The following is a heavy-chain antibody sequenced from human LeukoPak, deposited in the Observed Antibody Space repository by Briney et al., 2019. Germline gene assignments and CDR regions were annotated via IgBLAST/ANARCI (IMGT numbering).Heavy chain of an antibody. CDR1: GYTFTSYG. V-gene: IGHV1-18*01. CDR2: ISAYNGNT. D-gene: IGHD3-22*01. CDR3: ARYYYDSSGYYSREDRYYYYGMDV. J-gene: IGHJ6*02. Sequence: ASVKVSCKASGYTFTSYGISWVRQAPGQGLEWMGWISAYNGNTNYAQKLQGRVTMTTDTSTSTAYMELRSLRSDDTAVYYCARYYYDSSGYYSREDRYYYYGMDVRGQGTTVTVSS.